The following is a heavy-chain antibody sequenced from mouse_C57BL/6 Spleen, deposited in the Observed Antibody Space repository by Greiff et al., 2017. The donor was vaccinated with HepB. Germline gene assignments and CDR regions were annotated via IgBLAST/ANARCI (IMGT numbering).Heavy chain of an antibody. J-gene: IGHJ4*01. CDR3: ERVSTVVATDYYAMDY. Sequence: QVQLQQPGAELVKPGASVKLSCKASGYTFTSYWMQWVKQRPGQGLEWIGEIDPSDSYTNYNQKFKGKATLTVDTSSSTDYMQLSSLTSEDSAVYYCERVSTVVATDYYAMDYWGQGTSVTVSS. CDR2: IDPSDSYT. V-gene: IGHV1-50*01. CDR1: GYTFTSYW. D-gene: IGHD1-1*01.